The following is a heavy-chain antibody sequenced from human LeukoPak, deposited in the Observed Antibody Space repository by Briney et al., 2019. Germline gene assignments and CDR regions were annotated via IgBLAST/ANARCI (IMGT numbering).Heavy chain of an antibody. D-gene: IGHD3-22*01. J-gene: IGHJ4*02. CDR1: GFTFSSYW. V-gene: IGHV3-7*01. CDR2: IKQDGSEK. CDR3: VRDLYRIVVVPHYFDY. Sequence: GGSLRLSCAASGFTFSSYWMSWVRQAPGKGLEWVANIKQDGSEKCYVDSVKGRFTISRDNAKNSLYLQMNSLRAEDTAVYYCVRDLYRIVVVPHYFDYWGQETLVTVSS.